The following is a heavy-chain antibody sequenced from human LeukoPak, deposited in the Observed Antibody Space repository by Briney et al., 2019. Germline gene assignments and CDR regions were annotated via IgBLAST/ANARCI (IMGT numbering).Heavy chain of an antibody. V-gene: IGHV4-59*08. CDR1: GRSISRYY. CDR2: ISYSGSV. Sequence: SVTLSLTCTVSGRSISRYYWNWIRQPPGKGLEWIAYISYSGSVSDNPSLKSRVTISVETFNNQFSLELTSVNAADTAVYYCARLSSGYYPDFDYWGQGSLVTVSS. D-gene: IGHD3-22*01. CDR3: ARLSSGYYPDFDY. J-gene: IGHJ4*02.